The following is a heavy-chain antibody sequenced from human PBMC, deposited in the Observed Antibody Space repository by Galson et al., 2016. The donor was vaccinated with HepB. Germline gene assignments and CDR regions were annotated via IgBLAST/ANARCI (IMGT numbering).Heavy chain of an antibody. V-gene: IGHV4-31*03. J-gene: IGHJ4*02. CDR3: ARMGYGDHRDY. Sequence: LSLTCTVSGGSISSGGYYWSWIRQHPGKGLEWIGYIYHSGSTYYNLSLKSRVTMSVDMSKNQFSLKLSSVTAADTAVYYCARMGYGDHRDYRGQGTLVTVSS. D-gene: IGHD2-8*01. CDR2: IYHSGST. CDR1: GGSISSGGYY.